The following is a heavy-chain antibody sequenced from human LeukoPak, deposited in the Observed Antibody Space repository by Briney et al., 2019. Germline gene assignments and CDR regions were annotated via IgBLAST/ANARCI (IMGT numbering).Heavy chain of an antibody. CDR3: ARHSTLLGYCSGGSCPLPY. V-gene: IGHV4-30-2*01. CDR2: IYHSGST. Sequence: PSQTLSLTCAVSGGSISSGGYSWSWIRQPPGKGLEWIGYIYHSGSTYYNPSLKSRVTISVDRSKNQFSLKLSSVTAADTAVYYCARHSTLLGYCSGGSCPLPYWGQGTMVTVSS. CDR1: GGSISSGGYS. J-gene: IGHJ3*01. D-gene: IGHD2-15*01.